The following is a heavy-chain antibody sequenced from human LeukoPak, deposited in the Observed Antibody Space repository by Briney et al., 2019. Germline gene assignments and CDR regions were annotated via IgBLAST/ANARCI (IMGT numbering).Heavy chain of an antibody. CDR3: ARRDRNKGVDY. CDR2: IYSGGTT. CDR1: GFTFSNNY. D-gene: IGHD2-8*01. J-gene: IGHJ4*02. V-gene: IGHV3-53*01. Sequence: GGSLRLSCAVSGFTFSNNYMSWVRQAPGKGLEWVSIIYSGGTTYYADSVKGRFTISRDNSKNTLYLQMNSLRAEDTAVYYCARRDRNKGVDYGGQGTLVTVSA.